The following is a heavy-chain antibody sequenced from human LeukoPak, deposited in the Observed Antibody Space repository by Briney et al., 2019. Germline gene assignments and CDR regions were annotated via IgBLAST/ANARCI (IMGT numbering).Heavy chain of an antibody. J-gene: IGHJ5*02. CDR3: AREGRSVAATYNWFDP. CDR2: INPASGGT. D-gene: IGHD6-6*01. Sequence: ASVKVSCKASGYSFTDYYIHWVRRAPGQGLEWMGWINPASGGTKYAQKFQGRVTMTKDTSISTAYMEVNRLTFDDTAVYYCAREGRSVAATYNWFDPWGQGTLVAVSS. CDR1: GYSFTDYY. V-gene: IGHV1-2*02.